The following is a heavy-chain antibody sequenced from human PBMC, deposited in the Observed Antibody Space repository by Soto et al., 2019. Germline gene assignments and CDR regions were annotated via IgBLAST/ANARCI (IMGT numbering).Heavy chain of an antibody. CDR1: GFSLSTSGVG. V-gene: IGHV2-5*02. Sequence: GSGPTLVNPTQTLTLTCTFSGFSLSTSGVGVGWIRQPPGKALEWLALIYWDDDKRYSPSLKSRLTITKDTSKNQVVLTMTNMDPVDTATYYCAHTPLLVPAASYYFYYWGQGTLVTVAS. J-gene: IGHJ4*02. CDR3: AHTPLLVPAASYYFYY. D-gene: IGHD2-2*01. CDR2: IYWDDDK.